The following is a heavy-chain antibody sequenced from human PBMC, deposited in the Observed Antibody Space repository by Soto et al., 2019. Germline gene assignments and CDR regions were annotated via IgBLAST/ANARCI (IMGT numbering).Heavy chain of an antibody. D-gene: IGHD3-9*01. V-gene: IGHV4-39*01. CDR1: GGSISSSSYY. Sequence: PSETLSLTCTVSGGSISSSSYYWGWIRQPPGKGLEWIGSIYYSGSTYYNPSLKSRVTISVDTSKNQFSLKLSSVTAADTAVYYCARYFDWLSRGYYYGMDVWGQGTTVTVPS. J-gene: IGHJ6*02. CDR3: ARYFDWLSRGYYYGMDV. CDR2: IYYSGST.